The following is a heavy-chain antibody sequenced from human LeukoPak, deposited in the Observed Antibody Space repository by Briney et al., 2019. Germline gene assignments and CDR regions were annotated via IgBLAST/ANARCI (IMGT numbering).Heavy chain of an antibody. Sequence: GGSLRLSCAASGFTVSSNYMSWVRQAPGKGLEWVSSISSSSSYIYYADSVKGRFTISRDNAKNSLYLQMNSLRAEDTAVYYCASLVGTLDYWGQGTLVTVSS. CDR3: ASLVGTLDY. V-gene: IGHV3-21*01. D-gene: IGHD1-14*01. CDR2: ISSSSSYI. CDR1: GFTVSSNY. J-gene: IGHJ4*02.